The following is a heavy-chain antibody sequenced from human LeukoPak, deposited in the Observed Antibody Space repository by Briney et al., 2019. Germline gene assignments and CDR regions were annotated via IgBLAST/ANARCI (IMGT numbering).Heavy chain of an antibody. CDR3: AKGLKAARHNYYYGMDV. J-gene: IGHJ6*02. V-gene: IGHV3-23*01. CDR2: ISGSGGST. CDR1: GFTFSSYA. D-gene: IGHD6-6*01. Sequence: PGGSLRLSCAASGFTFSSYAMSWVRQAPGKGLEWVSAISGSGGSTYYADSVKGRFTISRDNSKNTLYLQMNSLRAEDTAVYYCAKGLKAARHNYYYGMDVWGQGTTVTVSS.